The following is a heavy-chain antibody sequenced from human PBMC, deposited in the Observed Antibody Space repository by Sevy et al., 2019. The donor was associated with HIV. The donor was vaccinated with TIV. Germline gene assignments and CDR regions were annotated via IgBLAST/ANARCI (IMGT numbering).Heavy chain of an antibody. Sequence: GGSLRLSCAASGFTFSTHWMSWVRQAPGKGLEWVANIKEDGSEKYYVDSVKGRFTISRDNAKNSLFLQMNSLRAADTAVYYCAKDVYWGQGTLVTVSS. CDR2: IKEDGSEK. V-gene: IGHV3-7*03. CDR1: GFTFSTHW. J-gene: IGHJ4*02. CDR3: AKDVY.